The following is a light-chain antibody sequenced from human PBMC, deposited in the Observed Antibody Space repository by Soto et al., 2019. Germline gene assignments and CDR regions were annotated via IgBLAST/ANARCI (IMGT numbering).Light chain of an antibody. V-gene: IGLV1-40*01. Sequence: QSVLTQPPSVSGAPGQRVTISCTGSSSNIGAGYDVHWYQQLPGTAPKLLIYGNSNRPSGVPDRFSGSKSGTSASLAITGLQAEDEADYYCQSYDSSLSGDVVFGGVTQLTVL. J-gene: IGLJ2*01. CDR2: GNS. CDR3: QSYDSSLSGDVV. CDR1: SSNIGAGYD.